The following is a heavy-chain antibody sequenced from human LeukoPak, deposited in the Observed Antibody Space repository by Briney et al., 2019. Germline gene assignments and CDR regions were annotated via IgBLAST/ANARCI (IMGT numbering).Heavy chain of an antibody. Sequence: PSETLSLTCAVYGGSFSGYYWSWIRQPPGKGLEWIGEINHSGSTNYNPSLKSRVTISVDTSKNQFSLKLSSVTAADTAVYYCARGRVDTVYYYYYMDVWGKGTTVTVSS. CDR2: INHSGST. CDR3: ARGRVDTVYYYYYMDV. J-gene: IGHJ6*03. CDR1: GGSFSGYY. D-gene: IGHD5-18*01. V-gene: IGHV4-34*01.